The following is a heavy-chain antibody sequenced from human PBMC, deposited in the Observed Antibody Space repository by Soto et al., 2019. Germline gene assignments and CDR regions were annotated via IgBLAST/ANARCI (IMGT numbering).Heavy chain of an antibody. CDR2: IDPSDSYT. J-gene: IGHJ6*02. D-gene: IGHD2-2*01. CDR1: GYSFTSYW. V-gene: IGHV5-10-1*01. CDR3: ARPTSHCSSTSCYDYYYYGMDV. Sequence: GESLKISCKGSGYSFTSYWISWVRQMPGKGLEWMGRIDPSDSYTNYSPSFQGHVTISADKSISTAYLQWSSLKASDTAMYYCARPTSHCSSTSCYDYYYYGMDVWGQGTTVTVSS.